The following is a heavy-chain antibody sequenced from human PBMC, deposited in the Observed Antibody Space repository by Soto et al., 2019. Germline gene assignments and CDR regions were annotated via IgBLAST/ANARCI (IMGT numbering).Heavy chain of an antibody. J-gene: IGHJ4*02. CDR3: ARDREYFDY. CDR2: IGRSGTTI. V-gene: IGHV3-11*01. Sequence: GGSLRLSCAASGFSFSDYYMSWIRQAPGKGLEWVSCIGRSGTTIYYADSVKGRFTISRDDAKNSLYLQMNSLRAEDTAVYYCARDREYFDYWGQGTLVTVSS. CDR1: GFSFSDYY.